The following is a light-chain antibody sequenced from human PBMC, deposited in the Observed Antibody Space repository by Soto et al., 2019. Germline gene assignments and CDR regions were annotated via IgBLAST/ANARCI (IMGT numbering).Light chain of an antibody. Sequence: SYELTQPPSVSVDPGKTARITCGGDTIGSKSVHWYQHKPGQAPVLVINYDSDRPSGIPERFSGSNSGDTATLTISRVEAGDEADYYCQVWDNSSDHPVFGGGTKLTVL. CDR1: TIGSKS. V-gene: IGLV3-21*04. J-gene: IGLJ3*02. CDR3: QVWDNSSDHPV. CDR2: YDS.